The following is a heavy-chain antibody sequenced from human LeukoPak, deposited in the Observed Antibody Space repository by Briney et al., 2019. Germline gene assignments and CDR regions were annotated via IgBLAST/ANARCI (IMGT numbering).Heavy chain of an antibody. D-gene: IGHD3-22*01. J-gene: IGHJ4*02. Sequence: GGSLRLSCAASGFTFSSYAMSRVRQAPGKELEWVSAISGSGGSTYYAESVKGRFTISRDNSKNTLYLQMNSLRAEDTAVYYCAKDLRYYYDSSDYWGQGTLVTVSS. V-gene: IGHV3-23*01. CDR3: AKDLRYYYDSSDY. CDR2: ISGSGGST. CDR1: GFTFSSYA.